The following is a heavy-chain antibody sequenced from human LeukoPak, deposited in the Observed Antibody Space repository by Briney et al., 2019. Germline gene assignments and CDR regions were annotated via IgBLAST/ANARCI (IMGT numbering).Heavy chain of an antibody. CDR1: GASFSGYY. J-gene: IGHJ4*02. V-gene: IGHV4-34*01. CDR2: ISHSGGT. CDR3: ARTLDTSGYFRNFDY. D-gene: IGHD3-22*01. Sequence: SETLSLTCAIYGASFSGYYWNWIRQPPGKGLEWIGEISHSGGTNYNPSLKSRVTISADTSKNQFSLTLSYVTAADTAVYYCARTLDTSGYFRNFDYWGQGSLVTASS.